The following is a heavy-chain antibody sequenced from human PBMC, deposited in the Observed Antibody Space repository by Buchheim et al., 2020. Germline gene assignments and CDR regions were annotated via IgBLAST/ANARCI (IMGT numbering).Heavy chain of an antibody. CDR1: GFTFSSYG. J-gene: IGHJ4*02. Sequence: QVQLVESGGGVVQPGRSLRLSCAASGFTFSSYGMHWVRQAPGKGLEWVAVISYDGSNKYYADSVKGRFTISRDNSKNTRYPQMNSLRAEDTAVYYCAKDFGPGVDYWGQGTL. D-gene: IGHD1-26*01. CDR2: ISYDGSNK. V-gene: IGHV3-30*18. CDR3: AKDFGPGVDY.